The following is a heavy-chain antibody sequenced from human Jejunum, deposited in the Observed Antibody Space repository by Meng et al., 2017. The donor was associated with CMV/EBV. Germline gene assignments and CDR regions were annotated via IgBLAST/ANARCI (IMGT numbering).Heavy chain of an antibody. J-gene: IGHJ6*02. CDR3: AKDKIPVSPYFYGMDV. CDR1: FLRYA. D-gene: IGHD2-21*01. Sequence: FLRYAMPWVPQAPGKGLEWVAFIRHDGPTKSYADSMKGRFTVSRDNSKNTLYLQMNSLRPEDTAVYFCAKDKIPVSPYFYGMDVWGQGTTVTVSS. CDR2: IRHDGPTK. V-gene: IGHV3-30*02.